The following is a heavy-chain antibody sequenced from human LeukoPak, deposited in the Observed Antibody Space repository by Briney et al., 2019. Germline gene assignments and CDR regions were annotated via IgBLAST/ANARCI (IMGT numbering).Heavy chain of an antibody. J-gene: IGHJ4*02. CDR1: GFTFSYFW. Sequence: GGSLRLSCTASGFTFSYFWMSWVRQAPGKGLEWLANINLDGTERHYVDSVKGRFTISRDNARKSLYLQMNSLRDEDTAVYYCARAQQWLVLDYWGQGTLVTVSS. V-gene: IGHV3-7*05. CDR2: INLDGTER. D-gene: IGHD6-19*01. CDR3: ARAQQWLVLDY.